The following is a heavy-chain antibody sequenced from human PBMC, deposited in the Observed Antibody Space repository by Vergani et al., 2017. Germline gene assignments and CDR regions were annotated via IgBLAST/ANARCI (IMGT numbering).Heavy chain of an antibody. CDR2: IRYDGSSE. CDR3: ANSVIAGKVGVAYGGSDV. CDR1: GFTLNTSG. D-gene: IGHD2/OR15-2a*01. J-gene: IGHJ6*02. V-gene: IGHV3-30*02. Sequence: QVQILQSGGGVVQPGGSLRLSCTLSGFTLNTSGIHWVRQAPGKGLEWVSFIRYDGSSEYYGDSVKGRFTISRDKSQNTVNLQMNSLRTEETAVYFCANSVIAGKVGVAYGGSDVWGRGTMVTVSS.